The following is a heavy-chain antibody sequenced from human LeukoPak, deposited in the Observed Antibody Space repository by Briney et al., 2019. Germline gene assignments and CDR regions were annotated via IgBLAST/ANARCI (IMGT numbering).Heavy chain of an antibody. V-gene: IGHV3-7*01. CDR1: GFTFSNYW. CDR2: IKQDGSEI. D-gene: IGHD3-3*01. J-gene: IGHJ4*02. CDR3: ARERQNKDFWSGGDY. Sequence: GGSLRLSCAASGFTFSNYWMNWVRQAPGKGLECLANIKQDGSEIYYADSVKGRFTISRDNSKNTLYLQMNSLRAEDTAVYYCARERQNKDFWSGGDYWGQGTLVTVSS.